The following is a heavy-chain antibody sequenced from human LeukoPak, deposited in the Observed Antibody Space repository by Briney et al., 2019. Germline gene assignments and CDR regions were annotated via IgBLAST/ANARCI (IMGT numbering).Heavy chain of an antibody. CDR2: ISSSSSYI. Sequence: GGSLRLSCAAPGFTFSSYSMNWVRQAPGKGLGWVSSISSSSSYIYYADSVKGRFTISRDNAKNSLYLQMNSLRAEDTAVYYCASNHYYDSSGYYREHYYFDYWGQGTLVTVSS. D-gene: IGHD3-22*01. J-gene: IGHJ4*02. CDR3: ASNHYYDSSGYYREHYYFDY. CDR1: GFTFSSYS. V-gene: IGHV3-21*01.